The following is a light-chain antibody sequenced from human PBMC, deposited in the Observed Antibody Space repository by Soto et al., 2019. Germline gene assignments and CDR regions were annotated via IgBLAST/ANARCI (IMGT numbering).Light chain of an antibody. CDR2: DVS. CDR3: SSKTTTSPLYV. J-gene: IGLJ1*01. Sequence: QSALTQPASVSGSPGQSIAISCAGTSGDIGAYNFVSWYQQYPGKAPKLLIFDVSNRPSGVSDRFTGSKSGNTASLTISGLQADDEADYYCSSKTTTSPLYVFGIGTKLT. CDR1: SGDIGAYNF. V-gene: IGLV2-14*01.